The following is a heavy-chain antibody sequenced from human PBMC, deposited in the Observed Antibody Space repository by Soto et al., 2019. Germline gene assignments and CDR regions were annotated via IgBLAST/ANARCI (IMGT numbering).Heavy chain of an antibody. J-gene: IGHJ4*02. V-gene: IGHV3-23*01. CDR1: GFTFSSYA. Sequence: EVQLLESGGGLVQPGGSLRLSCAASGFTFSSYAMRWVRQAPGQGLEWVSAISGSGGSTYYADSVTGRFTISRDNSKNTRDLQMNSLRAEDTAVYYCAKGGDCSSTSCYYVAYWGQGTLVTVSS. D-gene: IGHD2-2*01. CDR3: AKGGDCSSTSCYYVAY. CDR2: ISGSGGST.